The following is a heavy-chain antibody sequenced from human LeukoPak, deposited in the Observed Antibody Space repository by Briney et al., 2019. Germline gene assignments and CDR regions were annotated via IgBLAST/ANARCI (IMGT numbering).Heavy chain of an antibody. Sequence: SVKVSCKASGGTFSSYAISWVRQAPGQGLEWMGGIIPIFGTANYAQKFQGRATITTDESTSTAYMELSSLRSEDTAVYYCARDGGYSDILTGYYLGYWGQGTLVTVSS. CDR2: IIPIFGTA. CDR1: GGTFSSYA. J-gene: IGHJ4*02. CDR3: ARDGGYSDILTGYYLGY. D-gene: IGHD3-9*01. V-gene: IGHV1-69*05.